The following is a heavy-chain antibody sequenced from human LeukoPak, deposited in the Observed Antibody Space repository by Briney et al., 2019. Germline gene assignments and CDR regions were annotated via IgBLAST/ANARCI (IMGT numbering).Heavy chain of an antibody. V-gene: IGHV1-69*05. CDR1: GGPFSSYA. D-gene: IGHD3/OR15-3a*01. Sequence: ASVEVSCQASGGPFSSYAISWVRQAPGQGVEWVGGIIPIFGTANYAQKFQGRVTITTDESTSTAYMELSSLRSEDTAVYYCAFRTGRGGHYFDYWGQGTLVTVSS. CDR3: AFRTGRGGHYFDY. CDR2: IIPIFGTA. J-gene: IGHJ4*02.